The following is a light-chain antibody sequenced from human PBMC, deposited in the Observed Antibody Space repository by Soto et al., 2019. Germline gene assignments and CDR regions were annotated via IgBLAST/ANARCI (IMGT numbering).Light chain of an antibody. V-gene: IGKV1-5*01. CDR1: QSISSW. J-gene: IGKJ1*01. CDR2: GAS. Sequence: DIQMTQSPSTLSASVGDRVTITCRASQSISSWLAWYQQKPGKAPKLLIYGASSLESGVPSRFSGSGSGTEFTLTISSLQPDDFATYYCQQYNSYSPVTFGQGTKVDIK. CDR3: QQYNSYSPVT.